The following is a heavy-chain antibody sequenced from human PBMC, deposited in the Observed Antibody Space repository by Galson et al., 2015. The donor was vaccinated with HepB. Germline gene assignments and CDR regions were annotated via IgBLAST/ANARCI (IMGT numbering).Heavy chain of an antibody. CDR1: GGSGGGYY. D-gene: IGHD1-14*01. Sequence: LSLTCTVSGGSGGGYYWCWIRQHPGKGLERIGNIYNSGSTYYNPSLTSRVTISADTSKNQFSLKLSAVTAADTAVYYCARAPELIPRHNWFDPWGQGVLVTVSS. V-gene: IGHV4-31*03. J-gene: IGHJ5*02. CDR3: ARAPELIPRHNWFDP. CDR2: IYNSGST.